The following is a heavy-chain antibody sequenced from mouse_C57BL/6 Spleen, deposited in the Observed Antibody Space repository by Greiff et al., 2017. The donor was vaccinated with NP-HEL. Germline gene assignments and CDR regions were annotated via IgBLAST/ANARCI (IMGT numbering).Heavy chain of an antibody. V-gene: IGHV14-4*01. CDR3: TTGDTTVVGDYYAMDY. CDR2: IDPENGDT. Sequence: EVQVVESGAELVRPGASVKLSCTASGFNIKDDYMHWVKQRPEQGLEWIGWIDPENGDTEYASKFQGKATITADTSSNTAYLQLSSLTSEDTAVYYCTTGDTTVVGDYYAMDYWGQGTSVTVSS. D-gene: IGHD1-1*01. CDR1: GFNIKDDY. J-gene: IGHJ4*01.